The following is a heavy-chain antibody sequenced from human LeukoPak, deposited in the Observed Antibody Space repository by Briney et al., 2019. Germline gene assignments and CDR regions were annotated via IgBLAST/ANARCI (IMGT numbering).Heavy chain of an antibody. V-gene: IGHV4-34*01. CDR1: GVSFSGYY. CDR2: INHSGST. CDR3: ARGRYDILTGYYLLDY. J-gene: IGHJ4*02. Sequence: PSETLSLTCAVYGVSFSGYYWSWIRQPPGKGLEWIGEINHSGSTNYNPSLKSRVTISVDTSKNQFSLKLSSVTAADTAVYYCARGRYDILTGYYLLDYWGQGTLVTVSS. D-gene: IGHD3-9*01.